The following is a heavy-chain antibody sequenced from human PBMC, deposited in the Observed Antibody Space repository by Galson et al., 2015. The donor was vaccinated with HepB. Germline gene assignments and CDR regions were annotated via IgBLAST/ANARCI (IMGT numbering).Heavy chain of an antibody. D-gene: IGHD3-10*01. Sequence: SLRLSCAASGFSFSSYSMNWVRLAPGKGLESVSCISSSSQTTAYADSVKGRFTISRDNAKNFLYLQMNSLRAEDTAVYYCARGPYYGTGSYYMSAFDIWGQGTTVTVSS. CDR2: ISSSSQTT. CDR1: GFSFSSYS. CDR3: ARGPYYGTGSYYMSAFDI. V-gene: IGHV3-48*01. J-gene: IGHJ3*02.